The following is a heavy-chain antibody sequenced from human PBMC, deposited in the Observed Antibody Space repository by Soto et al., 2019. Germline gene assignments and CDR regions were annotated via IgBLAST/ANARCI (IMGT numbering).Heavy chain of an antibody. CDR1: GGSISSSTW. V-gene: IGHV4-4*02. J-gene: IGHJ5*02. CDR2: IIHSGTT. CDR3: ARVRQECSGTSCYLDP. Sequence: QVQLQESGPGLVKPSETLSLTCAVSGGSISSSTWWLWVRQPPGKGLEWIGEIIHSGTTNYNPSLKRRVAISVDKSKNQVSLNLNSVTAADTAVYYCARVRQECSGTSCYLDPWGQGTLVTVSS. D-gene: IGHD2-2*01.